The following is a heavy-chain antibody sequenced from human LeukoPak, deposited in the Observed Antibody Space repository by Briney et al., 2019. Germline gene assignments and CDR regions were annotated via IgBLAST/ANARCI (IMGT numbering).Heavy chain of an antibody. CDR1: GGSISSYY. CDR2: IYTSGST. V-gene: IGHV4-4*07. D-gene: IGHD3-22*01. Sequence: KSSETLSLTCTVSGGSISSYYWSWIRQPAGKGLEWIGRIYTSGSTNYNPSLKSRITISVDTSKNQFSLKLNSVTAADTAVYYCARLPYPYDSSGSPPLDYWGQGTLVTVSS. J-gene: IGHJ4*02. CDR3: ARLPYPYDSSGSPPLDY.